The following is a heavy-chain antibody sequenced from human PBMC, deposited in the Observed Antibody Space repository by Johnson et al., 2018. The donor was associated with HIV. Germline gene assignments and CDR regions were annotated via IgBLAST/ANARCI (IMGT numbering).Heavy chain of an antibody. CDR2: IGTAGDT. CDR1: GFTFSSYD. V-gene: IGHV3-13*01. Sequence: VQLVESGGGVVQPGRSLILSCAASGFTFSSYDMHWVRQATGKGLECVSAIGTAGDTYYPGSVKGRFTISRENAKNSLYLQMNSLRAGDTAVYYCARGIVGATYAVDIWGQGTMVTVSS. CDR3: ARGIVGATYAVDI. J-gene: IGHJ3*02. D-gene: IGHD1-26*01.